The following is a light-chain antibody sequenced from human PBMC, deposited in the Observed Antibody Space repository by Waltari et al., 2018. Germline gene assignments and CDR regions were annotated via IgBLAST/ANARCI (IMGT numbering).Light chain of an antibody. V-gene: IGKV3-11*01. Sequence: EIVLTQSPATLSLSPGERATLPCRTSQIVSSYLAWYQQKPGQAPRLLLYDASNRATGIPARFSGSGSGTDFTLTISSLEPEDFAVYYCQQRSNWFLTFGGGTKVEIK. CDR2: DAS. CDR1: QIVSSY. J-gene: IGKJ4*01. CDR3: QQRSNWFLT.